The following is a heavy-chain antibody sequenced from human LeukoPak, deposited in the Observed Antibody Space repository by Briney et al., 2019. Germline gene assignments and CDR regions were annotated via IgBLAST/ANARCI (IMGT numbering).Heavy chain of an antibody. D-gene: IGHD3-22*01. Sequence: SETLSLTCTASDDSISSSSYYWGWIRQPPGKGLEWIGSIYYSGRSFYNPSLKSRVTISVDTSKKQFSLNLSSVTAADTAVYYCARDRVDSSSYYPSYYYYGMDVWGQGTTVTVSS. CDR1: DDSISSSSYY. J-gene: IGHJ6*02. CDR2: IYYSGRS. V-gene: IGHV4-39*07. CDR3: ARDRVDSSSYYPSYYYYGMDV.